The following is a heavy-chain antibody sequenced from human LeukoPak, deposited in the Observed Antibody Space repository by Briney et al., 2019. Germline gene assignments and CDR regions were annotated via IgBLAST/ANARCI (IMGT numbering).Heavy chain of an antibody. V-gene: IGHV4-61*05. CDR1: GGSISSSSYY. CDR2: IYYSGST. CDR3: ARQGIAAAGYYYYYYMDV. Sequence: TASETLSLTCTVSGGSISSSSYYWGWIRQPPGKGLEWIGYIYYSGSTNYNPSLKSRVTISVDTSKNQFSLKLSSVTAADTAVYYCARQGIAAAGYYYYYYMDVWGKGTTVTISS. D-gene: IGHD6-13*01. J-gene: IGHJ6*03.